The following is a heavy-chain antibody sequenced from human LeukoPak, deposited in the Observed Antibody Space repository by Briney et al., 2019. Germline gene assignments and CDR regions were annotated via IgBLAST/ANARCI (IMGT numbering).Heavy chain of an antibody. CDR2: IYYSGST. V-gene: IGHV4-39*07. Sequence: SETLSLTCTVSGGSISGTSYYWGWIRQPPGKGLEWIGSIYYSGSTYYNPSLKSRVTISVDTSKNQFSLKLSSVTAADTAVYYCARVPLFGWAPYYYYYYMDVWGKGTTVTVSS. CDR3: ARVPLFGWAPYYYYYYMDV. CDR1: GGSISGTSYY. J-gene: IGHJ6*03. D-gene: IGHD3-10*01.